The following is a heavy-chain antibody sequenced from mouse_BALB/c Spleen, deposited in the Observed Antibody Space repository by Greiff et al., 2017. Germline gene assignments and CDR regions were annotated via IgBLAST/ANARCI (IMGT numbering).Heavy chain of an antibody. CDR1: GYTFTSYW. J-gene: IGHJ3*01. CDR2: IYPGNSDT. D-gene: IGHD2-4*01. CDR3: TRGDDYKTWFAY. V-gene: IGHV1-5*01. Sequence: VQLQQSGTVLARPGASVKMSCKASGYTFTSYWMHWVKQRPGQGLEWIGAIYPGNSDTSYNQKFKGKAKLTAVTSTSTAYMELSSLTNEDSAVYYCTRGDDYKTWFAYWGQGTLVTVSA.